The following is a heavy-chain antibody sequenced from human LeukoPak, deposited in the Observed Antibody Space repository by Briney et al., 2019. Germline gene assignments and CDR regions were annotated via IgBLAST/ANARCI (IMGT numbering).Heavy chain of an antibody. V-gene: IGHV4-39*01. D-gene: IGHD3-16*01. CDR1: GGSLSSSSYY. J-gene: IGHJ4*02. CDR3: ASEGPITSGY. CDR2: IYYSGST. Sequence: SETLSLTCTVSGGSLSSSSYYWGWIRQPPGKGLEWIGSIYYSGSTYYNPSLKSRVTISVDTSKNQFSLKLSSVTAADTAVHYCASEGPITSGYWGQGTLVTVSS.